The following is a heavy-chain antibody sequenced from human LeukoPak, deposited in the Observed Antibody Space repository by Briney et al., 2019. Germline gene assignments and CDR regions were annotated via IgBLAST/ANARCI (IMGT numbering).Heavy chain of an antibody. D-gene: IGHD2-2*01. CDR2: INTNTGNP. Sequence: ASVKVSCKASGYTFTSYAMNWVRQAPGQGLEWMGWINTNTGNPTYAQGFTGRFVFSLDTSVSTAYLQISSLKAEDTAVYYCARSVGYCSSTSSYVPYYYYGMDVWGQGTTVTVSS. CDR1: GYTFTSYA. J-gene: IGHJ6*02. V-gene: IGHV7-4-1*02. CDR3: ARSVGYCSSTSSYVPYYYYGMDV.